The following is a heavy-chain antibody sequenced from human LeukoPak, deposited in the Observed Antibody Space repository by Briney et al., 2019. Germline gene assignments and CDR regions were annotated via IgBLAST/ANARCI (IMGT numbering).Heavy chain of an antibody. D-gene: IGHD2-8*02. J-gene: IGHJ5*02. Sequence: RAGGSLRLSCAASGFTFSSYNMNWVRQAPGKGLEWLSYISSSSSTIYYADSVKDRFTISRDNAKESLYLQMSSLRAEDTAVYYCARDTDTNWFNPWGQGTLVTVSS. CDR2: ISSSSSTI. CDR1: GFTFSSYN. CDR3: ARDTDTNWFNP. V-gene: IGHV3-48*01.